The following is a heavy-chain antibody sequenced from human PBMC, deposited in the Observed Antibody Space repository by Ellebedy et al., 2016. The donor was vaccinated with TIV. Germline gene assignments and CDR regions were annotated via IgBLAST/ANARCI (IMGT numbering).Heavy chain of an antibody. CDR3: RYYSDTSGRGRDY. CDR1: GFTFSRYS. D-gene: IGHD3-22*01. J-gene: IGHJ4*02. V-gene: IGHV3-48*02. Sequence: GGSLRLSXAASGFTFSRYSMNWLRQAPGKGLEWVAHITGNSDTIYYAGSVTGRFTISRDNAKNLLYLQMNSLRDEDTAVYYCRYYSDTSGRGRDYWGQGTLVTVSS. CDR2: ITGNSDTI.